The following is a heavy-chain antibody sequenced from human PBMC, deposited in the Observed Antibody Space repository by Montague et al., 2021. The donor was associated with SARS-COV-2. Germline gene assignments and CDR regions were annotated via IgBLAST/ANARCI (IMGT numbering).Heavy chain of an antibody. Sequence: SLRLSCXASGFTFSSYGMHWVRQAPGKGLEWVAVMWYDGSNKYYXDSVKGRFTISRDNSKNTLYLQMNSLRAEDTAVYYCARDGPYDFWSGYYHYYYGMDVWGQGTTVTVSS. J-gene: IGHJ6*02. CDR2: MWYDGSNK. CDR3: ARDGPYDFWSGYYHYYYGMDV. CDR1: GFTFSSYG. V-gene: IGHV3-33*01. D-gene: IGHD3-3*01.